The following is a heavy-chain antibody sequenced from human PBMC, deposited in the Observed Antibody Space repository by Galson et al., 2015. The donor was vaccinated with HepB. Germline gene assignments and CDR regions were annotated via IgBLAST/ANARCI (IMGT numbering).Heavy chain of an antibody. CDR1: GYTFTGYY. CDR2: INPNSGGT. J-gene: IGHJ5*02. D-gene: IGHD3-10*01. CDR3: ARERGGYYGSGQKNNWFDP. Sequence: QSGAEVKKPGASVKVSCKASGYTFTGYYMHWVRQAPGQGLEWMGRINPNSGGTNYAQKFQGRVTMTRDTSISTAYMELSRLRSDDTAVYYCARERGGYYGSGQKNNWFDPWGQGTLVTVSS. V-gene: IGHV1-2*06.